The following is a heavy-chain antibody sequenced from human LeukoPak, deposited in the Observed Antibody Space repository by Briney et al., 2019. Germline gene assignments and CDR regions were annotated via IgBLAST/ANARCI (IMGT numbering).Heavy chain of an antibody. V-gene: IGHV3-23*01. CDR3: AKASGELFPTDFDY. D-gene: IGHD3-10*01. Sequence: GSLRLSCAASGFTFSSYAMSWVRQAPGKGLEWVSAISGSGGSTYYADSAKGRFTISRDNSKNTLYLQMNSLRAEDTAVCYCAKASGELFPTDFDYWGQGTLVTVSS. CDR2: ISGSGGST. J-gene: IGHJ4*02. CDR1: GFTFSSYA.